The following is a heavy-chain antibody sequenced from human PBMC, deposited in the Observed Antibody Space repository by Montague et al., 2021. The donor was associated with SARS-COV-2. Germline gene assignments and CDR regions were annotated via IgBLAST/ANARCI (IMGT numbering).Heavy chain of an antibody. CDR2: VRTSGRT. J-gene: IGHJ4*02. D-gene: IGHD5-12*01. CDR1: GASIGRGDDF. CDR3: ALDSDYEGLDN. V-gene: IGHV4-61*02. Sequence: TLSLTCTVSGASIGRGDDFWSWVRQPAGKELEWIGRVRTSGRTNYNPSLESRVTISRDPAKNQFSLTLCSVTAADTAVYFCALDSDYEGLDNWGQGTLVTVSS.